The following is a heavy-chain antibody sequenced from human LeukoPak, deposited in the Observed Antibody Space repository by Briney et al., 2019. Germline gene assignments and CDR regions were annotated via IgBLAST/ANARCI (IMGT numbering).Heavy chain of an antibody. V-gene: IGHV3-74*01. CDR3: ARDGRGSHDY. Sequence: GGSLRLSCAASGFTFSSYWMHWVRQAPRKGLVWVSRINSDVSSTSYADSVKGQFTISRDNAKNTLYLQMNILRAEDTAVYYCARDGRGSHDYWGQGTLVSVSS. CDR2: INSDVSST. D-gene: IGHD3-10*01. J-gene: IGHJ4*02. CDR1: GFTFSSYW.